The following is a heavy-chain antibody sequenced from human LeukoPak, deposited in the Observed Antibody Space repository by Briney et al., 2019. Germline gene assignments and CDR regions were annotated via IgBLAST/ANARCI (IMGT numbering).Heavy chain of an antibody. CDR2: IQWDGSNK. CDR1: GFTFDSYD. J-gene: IGHJ4*02. D-gene: IGHD3-22*01. V-gene: IGHV3-20*04. Sequence: GGSLRLSCAASGFTFDSYDMSWVRQAPGKGLEWVAGIQWDGSNKYYADSVKGRFTISRDNAKNSLYLQMNSLRAEDTAVYYCARAHYYDSSGLDFWGQGTLVTVSS. CDR3: ARAHYYDSSGLDF.